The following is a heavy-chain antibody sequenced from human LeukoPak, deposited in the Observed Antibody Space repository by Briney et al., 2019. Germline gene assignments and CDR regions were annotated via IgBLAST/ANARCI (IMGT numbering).Heavy chain of an antibody. CDR1: GFTFSSYA. J-gene: IGHJ5*02. V-gene: IGHV3-23*01. D-gene: IGHD2/OR15-2a*01. Sequence: PGGSLRLSCAAFGFTFSSYAMSWGRQAPGKGLEWVSTINKNGGETYYADSVKGRFTISRDNSRNTLYLQMNSLRAEDTAVYYCAKDHDHENQWFDPWGQGTLVTVSS. CDR2: INKNGGET. CDR3: AKDHDHENQWFDP.